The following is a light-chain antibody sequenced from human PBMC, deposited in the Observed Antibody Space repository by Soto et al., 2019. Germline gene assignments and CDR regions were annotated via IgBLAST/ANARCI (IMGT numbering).Light chain of an antibody. J-gene: IGKJ1*01. Sequence: DIQMTQSPSTLSASIGDRVTITCRASQNINNWIAWYQQKPGKAPKFLIYDASTLESGVPSRFSGSGFGTEFSLTISSLQPDDFASYYCQQYNNLQTFGQGTKVDI. CDR1: QNINNW. CDR2: DAS. V-gene: IGKV1-5*01. CDR3: QQYNNLQT.